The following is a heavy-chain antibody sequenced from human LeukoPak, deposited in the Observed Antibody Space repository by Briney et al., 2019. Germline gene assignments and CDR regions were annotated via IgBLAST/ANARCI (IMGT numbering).Heavy chain of an antibody. J-gene: IGHJ4*02. CDR1: GFTFDDYT. CDR2: ISWNSSSM. V-gene: IGHV3-9*01. D-gene: IGHD6-13*01. Sequence: GRSLRLSCAASGFTFDDYTMHWVRQGPGKGLEWVSGISWNSSSMGYADSVKGRFTISRDNAKNSLYLQMNSLRAEDTAVYYCATTRGGGLASGYSSSWYLNYWGQGTLVTVSS. CDR3: ATTRGGGLASGYSSSWYLNY.